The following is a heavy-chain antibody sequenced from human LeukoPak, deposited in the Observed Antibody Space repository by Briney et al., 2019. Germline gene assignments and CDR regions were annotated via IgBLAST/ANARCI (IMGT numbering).Heavy chain of an antibody. J-gene: IGHJ4*02. V-gene: IGHV6-1*01. CDR3: ARDGFSSGWYLGSNPPGFDY. CDR2: TYYRSKWYN. CDR1: GDSVSSNSAA. D-gene: IGHD6-19*01. Sequence: SQTLSLTCAISGDSVSSNSAAWNWIRQSPSRGLEWLGRTYYRSKWYNDYAVSVKSRITINPDTSKNQFSLQLNSVTPEDTAVYYCARDGFSSGWYLGSNPPGFDYWGQGTLVTVFS.